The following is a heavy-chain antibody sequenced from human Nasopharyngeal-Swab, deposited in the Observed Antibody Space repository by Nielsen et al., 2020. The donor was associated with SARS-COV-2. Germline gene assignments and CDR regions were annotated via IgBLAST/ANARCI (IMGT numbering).Heavy chain of an antibody. Sequence: GGSLRLSCVVSGFTFSDHWMNWVRQAPGKGLEWVANIKPDGSEKYYVDSVKGRFTISRDNAKNTLYLQMNSLRAEDTAVYYCARGDDSGFETSYYGMDVWGQGTTVTVSS. V-gene: IGHV3-7*01. CDR2: IKPDGSEK. J-gene: IGHJ6*02. CDR3: ARGDDSGFETSYYGMDV. D-gene: IGHD5-12*01. CDR1: GFTFSDHW.